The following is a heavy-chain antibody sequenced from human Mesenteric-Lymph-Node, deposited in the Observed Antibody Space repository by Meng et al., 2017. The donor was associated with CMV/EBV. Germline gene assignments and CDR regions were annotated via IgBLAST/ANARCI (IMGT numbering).Heavy chain of an antibody. D-gene: IGHD2-2*02. Sequence: MDWVRQAPGKGLEWVSAISGSGGSTYYADSVKGRFTISRDNSKNTLYLQMNSLRAEDTAVYYCAKEGERYCSSTSCYTGIDYWGQGTLVTVSS. J-gene: IGHJ4*02. CDR2: ISGSGGST. V-gene: IGHV3-23*01. CDR3: AKEGERYCSSTSCYTGIDY.